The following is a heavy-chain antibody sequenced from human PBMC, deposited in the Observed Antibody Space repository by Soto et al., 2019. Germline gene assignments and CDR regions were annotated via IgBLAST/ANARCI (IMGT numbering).Heavy chain of an antibody. D-gene: IGHD2-15*01. J-gene: IGHJ5*02. CDR3: ARVLDCSGGSCYSWFDP. Sequence: ASVKVSCKASGYTFTSYGISWVRQAPGQGLEWMGWISAYNGNTNYAQKLQGRVTMTTDTSTSTAYMELRSLRSDDTAAYYCARVLDCSGGSCYSWFDPWGQGTLVTVSS. CDR2: ISAYNGNT. V-gene: IGHV1-18*01. CDR1: GYTFTSYG.